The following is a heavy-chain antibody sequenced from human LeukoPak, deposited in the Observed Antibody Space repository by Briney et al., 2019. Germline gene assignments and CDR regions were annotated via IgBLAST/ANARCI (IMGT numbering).Heavy chain of an antibody. J-gene: IGHJ4*02. D-gene: IGHD6-19*01. CDR3: ASFYSSGWDY. Sequence: GGSLRLSCAASGITFSTYSMNWVRQAPGKGLEWVSSISSDSSYIYYADSMKGRFTISRDNAKKSLYLQMNSLRAEDTAVYYCASFYSSGWDYWGQGTLVTVSS. V-gene: IGHV3-21*01. CDR1: GITFSTYS. CDR2: ISSDSSYI.